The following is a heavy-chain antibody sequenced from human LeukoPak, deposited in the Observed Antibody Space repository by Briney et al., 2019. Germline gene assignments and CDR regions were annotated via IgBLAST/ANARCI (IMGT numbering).Heavy chain of an antibody. CDR1: GFTCSSYL. CDR2: IKQDGTEK. V-gene: IGHV3-7*01. J-gene: IGHJ4*02. D-gene: IGHD2-15*01. Sequence: TGGSLRLSCAASGFTCSSYLMSWVRQAPGKGLEWVANIKQDGTEKYYVDSVKGRFTISRDNAKNSLYLQMNSLRAEDTAVYYCARIRRGWSQNWDYWGQGTLVTVSS. CDR3: ARIRRGWSQNWDY.